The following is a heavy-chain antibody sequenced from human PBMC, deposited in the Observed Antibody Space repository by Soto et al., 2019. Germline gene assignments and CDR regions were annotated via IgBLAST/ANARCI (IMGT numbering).Heavy chain of an antibody. D-gene: IGHD3-3*01. J-gene: IGHJ4*02. CDR2: IRRKANNYAT. V-gene: IGHV3-73*02. CDR1: GFIFSDSA. Sequence: EVQLVESGGGLVQPGGSLKLSCAASGFIFSDSALHWVRQASGKGLEWVGRIRRKANNYATKYAASVEGRFAISRDDSKNTAYLQMNSLKTEDTAIYYCTRGIDVWSGYPRHYLDYWGQGTLVTVSS. CDR3: TRGIDVWSGYPRHYLDY.